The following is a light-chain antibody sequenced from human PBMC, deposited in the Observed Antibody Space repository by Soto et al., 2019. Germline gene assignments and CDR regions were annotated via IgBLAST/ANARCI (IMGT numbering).Light chain of an antibody. V-gene: IGLV2-11*01. CDR2: DVS. J-gene: IGLJ3*02. CDR1: NSDVGGYNY. CDR3: FSYTGTYTVV. Sequence: QSALTQPRSVSGSPGQSVTISCTGTNSDVGGYNYVSWYQQHPAKAPKLMIYDVSKRPSGVPDRFSGSRSGNTASLTISGLQAEDEADYYCFSYTGTYTVVFGGGTKLTVL.